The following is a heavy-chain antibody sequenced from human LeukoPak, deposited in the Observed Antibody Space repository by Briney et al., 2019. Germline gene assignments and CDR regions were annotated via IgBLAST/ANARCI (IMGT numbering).Heavy chain of an antibody. D-gene: IGHD3-3*01. CDR1: GGSISSYY. Sequence: SETLSLTCTVSGGSISSYYWSWIRQPAGKGLEWIGRIYTSGSTNYNPSLKSRVTMSVDTSKNQFSLKLSSVTAADTAVYYCAREGFLEWLMGPFDYWGQGTLVTVSS. CDR3: AREGFLEWLMGPFDY. J-gene: IGHJ4*02. V-gene: IGHV4-4*07. CDR2: IYTSGST.